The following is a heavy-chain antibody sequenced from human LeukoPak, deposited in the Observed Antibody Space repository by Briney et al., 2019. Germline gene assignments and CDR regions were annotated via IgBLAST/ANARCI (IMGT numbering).Heavy chain of an antibody. CDR2: INSDGSST. CDR1: GFTFSSYW. V-gene: IGHV3-74*01. J-gene: IGHJ3*02. D-gene: IGHD6-19*01. CDR3: ARVGLGGAFDI. Sequence: GGSLRLSCAASGFTFSSYWMHWVRQAPGKGLVWVSRINSDGSSTSYADSVKGRFTISRDNAKNTLYLQMNSLRAEDTAVYHCARVGLGGAFDIWGQGTMVTVSS.